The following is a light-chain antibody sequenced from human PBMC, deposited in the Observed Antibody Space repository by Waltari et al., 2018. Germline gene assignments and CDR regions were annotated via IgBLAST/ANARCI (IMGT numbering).Light chain of an antibody. Sequence: QSVLTQPPSASATPGQRVTISCSGSSSNIGSNTVNWYQQLPGTAPKLLIYSNNQRPSGVPDRFSGSKSDTSASLAISGLQSEDEADYYCAAWDDSLNGWVFGGGTKLTVL. V-gene: IGLV1-44*01. CDR3: AAWDDSLNGWV. CDR2: SNN. CDR1: SSNIGSNT. J-gene: IGLJ3*02.